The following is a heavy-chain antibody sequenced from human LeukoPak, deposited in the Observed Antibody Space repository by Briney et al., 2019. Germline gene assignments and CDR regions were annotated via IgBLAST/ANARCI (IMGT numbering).Heavy chain of an antibody. CDR3: AKGTERYREVSSFDS. Sequence: PGGSLRLSCAASGFTFTTLTMNWVRQAPGKGLEWVSAINRGGGGTYYADFVKGRFTISRDNSENTLYLQMNSLRAEDTATYYCAKGTERYREVSSFDSWGQGTQVTVSS. V-gene: IGHV3-23*01. J-gene: IGHJ4*02. D-gene: IGHD3-10*01. CDR1: GFTFTTLT. CDR2: INRGGGGT.